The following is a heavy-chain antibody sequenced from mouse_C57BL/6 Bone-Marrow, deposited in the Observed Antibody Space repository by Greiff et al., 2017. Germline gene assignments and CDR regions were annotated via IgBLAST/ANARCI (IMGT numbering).Heavy chain of an antibody. CDR2: IHPSDSDT. Sequence: QVQLQQPGAELVKPGASVKVSCKASGYTFTSYWMHWVKQRPGQGLEWIGGIHPSDSDTNYNQKFKGKATLTVDKSSSTAYMQLSSLTSEDSAVYYCAIRTASNWGFAYWGQGTLVTVSA. V-gene: IGHV1-74*01. CDR3: AIRTASNWGFAY. CDR1: GYTFTSYW. D-gene: IGHD4-1*01. J-gene: IGHJ3*01.